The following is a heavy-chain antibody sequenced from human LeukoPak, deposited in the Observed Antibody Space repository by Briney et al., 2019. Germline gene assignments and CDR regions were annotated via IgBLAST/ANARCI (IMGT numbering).Heavy chain of an antibody. J-gene: IGHJ5*02. CDR1: GGSIGSRSFY. CDR3: ARRTSGGYNGYIDR. CDR2: IDHSGNT. Sequence: KPSETLSLTCNVSGGSIGSRSFYWGWILQPPGQGLEFIGSIDHSGNTNYNSSLKSRVTISADTSRNQFSLKLRSVTAADTAVYYCARRTSGGYNGYIDRWGLGTLVTVSS. D-gene: IGHD5-12*01. V-gene: IGHV4-39*01.